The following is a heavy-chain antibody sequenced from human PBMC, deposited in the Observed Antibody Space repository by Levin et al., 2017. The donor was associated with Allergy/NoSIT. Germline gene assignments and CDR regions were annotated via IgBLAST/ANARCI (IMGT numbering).Heavy chain of an antibody. D-gene: IGHD2/OR15-2a*01. CDR1: GFTFRSYA. CDR3: TKGLSFYFDY. V-gene: IGHV3-23*01. CDR2: IKSDDST. J-gene: IGHJ4*02. Sequence: GESLKISCVGSGFTFRSYAMTWVRQAPGKGLEWVSTIKSDDSTFYADSPRGRFTISRDNSKNTLYLQMNSLRAEDTAIYYCTKGLSFYFDYWGQGTLVTVSA.